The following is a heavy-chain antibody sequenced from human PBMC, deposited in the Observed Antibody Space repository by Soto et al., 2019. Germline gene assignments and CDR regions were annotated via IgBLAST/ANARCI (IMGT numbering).Heavy chain of an antibody. V-gene: IGHV1-18*01. Sequence: QVHLVQSGAEVKKPGASVKVSCKGSGYAFTTYGITWVRQAPGQGLEWMGWISAHNGNTNYAQKIQGRVTVTRDTYTSTAYMELRSLRSDDTAVYYCARGRYWDYWGQGALVTVSS. CDR2: ISAHNGNT. CDR3: ARGRYWDY. D-gene: IGHD2-8*02. J-gene: IGHJ4*02. CDR1: GYAFTTYG.